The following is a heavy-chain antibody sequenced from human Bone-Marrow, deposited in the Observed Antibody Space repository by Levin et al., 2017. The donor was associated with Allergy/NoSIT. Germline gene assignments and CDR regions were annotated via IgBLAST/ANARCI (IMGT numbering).Heavy chain of an antibody. Sequence: GGSLRLSCEVSGFGLDSHGMHWVRQSPGKGLEWLAVIWYDGSGTHYADSVRGRFTISRDNSKNTLYLQMSNLRPEDTAVYYCARSKRIIATLYPTDNWGQGTLVTVSS. CDR3: ARSKRIIATLYPTDN. CDR1: GFGLDSHG. V-gene: IGHV3-33*01. CDR2: IWYDGSGT. D-gene: IGHD5-12*01. J-gene: IGHJ4*02.